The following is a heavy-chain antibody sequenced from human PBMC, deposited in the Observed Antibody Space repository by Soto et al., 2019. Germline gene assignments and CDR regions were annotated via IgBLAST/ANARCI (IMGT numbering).Heavy chain of an antibody. CDR1: GYMFTDYY. CDR3: ARCLVRPTTVVDY. Sequence: QVQLVQSGTEVKKPGASVKVSCKASGYMFTDYYMHWVRQAPGQGLEWMGWIDPKGGDTKYAQNFQGRVTMTRDTFISTAYMDLSSLISDDTAVYYCARCLVRPTTVVDYWGQGTLVTVSS. V-gene: IGHV1-2*02. J-gene: IGHJ4*02. D-gene: IGHD1-26*01. CDR2: IDPKGGDT.